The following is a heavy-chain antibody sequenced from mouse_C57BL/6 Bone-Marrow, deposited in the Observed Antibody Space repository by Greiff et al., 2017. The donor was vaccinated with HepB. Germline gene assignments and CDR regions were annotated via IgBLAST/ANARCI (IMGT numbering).Heavy chain of an antibody. D-gene: IGHD2-5*01. CDR3: ARQGSYYSNYWYFDV. J-gene: IGHJ1*03. Sequence: VKLQQPGAELVMPGASVKLSCKASGYTFTSYWMHWVKQRPGQGLEWIGEIDPSDSYTNYNQKFKGKSTLTVDKSSSTAYMQLISLTSEDSAVYYCARQGSYYSNYWYFDVWGTGTTVTVSS. CDR2: IDPSDSYT. CDR1: GYTFTSYW. V-gene: IGHV1-69*01.